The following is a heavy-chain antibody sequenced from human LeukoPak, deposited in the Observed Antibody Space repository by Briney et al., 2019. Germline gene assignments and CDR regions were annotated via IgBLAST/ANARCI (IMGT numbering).Heavy chain of an antibody. D-gene: IGHD3-10*01. CDR3: ARDPDYHGSGGYAAGGRYYFDY. J-gene: IGHJ4*02. Sequence: KTSETLSLTCTVSGGSISFSSYYWGWIRQPPGKGLEWIGTIYYSGSTYYNPSLKSRVTISVDTSKNQFSLTLSSVSAADTAVYYCARDPDYHGSGGYAAGGRYYFDYWGQGTPVTVSS. CDR1: GGSISFSSYY. V-gene: IGHV4-39*07. CDR2: IYYSGST.